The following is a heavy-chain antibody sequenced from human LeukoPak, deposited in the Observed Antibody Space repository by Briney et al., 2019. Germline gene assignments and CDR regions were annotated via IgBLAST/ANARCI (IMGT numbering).Heavy chain of an antibody. CDR1: GFTFNRYG. Sequence: GGSLRLSCAASGFTFNRYGMHWVRQAPGKGLEWVAVAYGDGTDKYYADSVKGRFTISKDLSQNRLYMQMNSLRAEDAAMYYCATGGRFYYDLWGQGTLVTVSS. CDR2: AYGDGTDK. D-gene: IGHD2-15*01. J-gene: IGHJ4*02. V-gene: IGHV3-33*01. CDR3: ATGGRFYYDL.